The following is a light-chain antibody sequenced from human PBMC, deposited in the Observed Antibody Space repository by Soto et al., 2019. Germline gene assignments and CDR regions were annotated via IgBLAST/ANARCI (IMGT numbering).Light chain of an antibody. CDR2: GAS. J-gene: IGKJ1*01. Sequence: TVITETPATPSLSPRGRAPLSCRASESVSRNLAWYQQKPGQAPRLLIYGASIRDTDIPVRFSGSGSGTDFTLTISSLQSEDFAVYYCQQYNNWPPWTFGQGTKVDIK. CDR1: ESVSRN. CDR3: QQYNNWPPWT. V-gene: IGKV3-15*01.